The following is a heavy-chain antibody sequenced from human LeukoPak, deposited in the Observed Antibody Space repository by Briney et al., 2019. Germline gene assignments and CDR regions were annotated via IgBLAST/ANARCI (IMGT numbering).Heavy chain of an antibody. D-gene: IGHD3-10*01. CDR3: ARAGLRSWFGEPNDAFDI. J-gene: IGHJ3*02. Sequence: GESLKISCQGSGYSFTSYWIGWVRQLPGKGLEWMGIIYPGDSDTRYSPSFQGQVTISADKSISTAYLQWSSLKASDTAMYYCARAGLRSWFGEPNDAFDIWGQGTMVTVSS. V-gene: IGHV5-51*01. CDR2: IYPGDSDT. CDR1: GYSFTSYW.